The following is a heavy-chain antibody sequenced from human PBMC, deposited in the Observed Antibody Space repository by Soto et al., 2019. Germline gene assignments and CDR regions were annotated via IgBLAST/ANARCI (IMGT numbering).Heavy chain of an antibody. CDR1: GGTFSSYA. D-gene: IGHD2-15*01. V-gene: IGHV1-2*02. J-gene: IGHJ4*02. Sequence: ASVKVSCKASGGTFSSYAISWVRQAPGQGLEWMGWINPNSGGTNYAQKFQGRVTMTRDTSISTAYMGLSRLRSDDTAVYYCARQGSFDYWGQGTLVTVSS. CDR2: INPNSGGT. CDR3: ARQGSFDY.